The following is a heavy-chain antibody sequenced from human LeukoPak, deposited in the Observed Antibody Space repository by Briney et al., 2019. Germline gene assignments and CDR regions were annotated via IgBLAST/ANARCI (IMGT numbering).Heavy chain of an antibody. CDR2: INHSGST. V-gene: IGHV4-34*01. CDR1: GGSFSGYY. Sequence: SETLSLTCAVYGGSFSGYYWSWIRQPPEKGLEWIGEINHSGSTNYNPSLKSRVTISVDTSKNQFSLKLSSVTAADTAVYYCARGSGSYYYYYGMDVWDKGTTVTVSS. CDR3: ARGSGSYYYYYGMDV. D-gene: IGHD1-26*01. J-gene: IGHJ6*04.